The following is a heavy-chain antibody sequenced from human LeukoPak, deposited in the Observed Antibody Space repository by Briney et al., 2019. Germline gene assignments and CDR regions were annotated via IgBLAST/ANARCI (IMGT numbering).Heavy chain of an antibody. CDR1: GFTFSSYA. V-gene: IGHV3-23*01. J-gene: IGHJ3*02. CDR3: AKDMGEGFDI. Sequence: GGSLRLSCAASGFTFSSYAMTWVRQAPGQGLEWVSAISGSGGSTYYADSVKGRFTISRDNSKNTLYLQMNSLRAEDTAVYYCAKDMGEGFDIWGQGTMVTVSS. D-gene: IGHD3-10*01. CDR2: ISGSGGST.